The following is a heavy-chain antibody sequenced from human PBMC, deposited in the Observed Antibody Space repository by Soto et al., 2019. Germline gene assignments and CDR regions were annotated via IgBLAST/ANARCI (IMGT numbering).Heavy chain of an antibody. V-gene: IGHV3-7*03. Sequence: GGSLRLSCVASGFTFISSFMGWVRQAPGKGLEWVANINQDGGGTYYVDSVEGRFTISRDNAKDSLYLQMNSLRGEDTAVYYCARYFRGSGRYCFDYWGLGTLVTVSS. J-gene: IGHJ4*02. D-gene: IGHD6-19*01. CDR2: INQDGGGT. CDR1: GFTFISSF. CDR3: ARYFRGSGRYCFDY.